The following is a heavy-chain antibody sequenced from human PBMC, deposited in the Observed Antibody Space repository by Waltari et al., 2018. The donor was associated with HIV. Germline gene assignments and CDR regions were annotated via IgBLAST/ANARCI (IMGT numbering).Heavy chain of an antibody. CDR3: ARTSSSWYYFDY. J-gene: IGHJ4*02. V-gene: IGHV2-70*15. CDR2: IDWDDTK. Sequence: QVTLRESGPALVKPTQTLTLTCTFSGFSLSTSGMCVSWIRQPPGKALDWLARIDWDDTKYDSTSLKTRLTSAKDTSKNQVVLTMTNMDPVDTATYYCARTSSSWYYFDYWGQGTLVTVSS. D-gene: IGHD6-13*01. CDR1: GFSLSTSGMC.